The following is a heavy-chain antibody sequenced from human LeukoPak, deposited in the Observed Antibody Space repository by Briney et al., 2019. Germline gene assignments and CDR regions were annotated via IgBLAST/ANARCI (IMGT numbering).Heavy chain of an antibody. CDR1: GGSISSGDYY. J-gene: IGHJ4*02. CDR2: INHSGGA. Sequence: SETLSLTCTVSGGSISSGDYYWSWIRQPPGKGLEWIGEINHSGGANYNPSLKSRVTISVDTPKNQFSLKLSSVTAADTAVYYCASEAVGAPDYWGQGTLVTVSS. CDR3: ASEAVGAPDY. V-gene: IGHV4-39*07. D-gene: IGHD1-26*01.